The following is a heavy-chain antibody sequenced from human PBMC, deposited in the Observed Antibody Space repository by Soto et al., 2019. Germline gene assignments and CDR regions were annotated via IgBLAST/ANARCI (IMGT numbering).Heavy chain of an antibody. D-gene: IGHD3-16*01. J-gene: IGHJ4*02. Sequence: PSETLSLTCAVSSGSITSNDWWSWVRQPPGKGLEWIGEIDHSGSTKYNPSLKSRVTISVDKSKNQFSLNLNSVTAADTAVYYCARLWGGPFDYWGPGTLVTLSS. CDR1: SGSITSNDW. CDR3: ARLWGGPFDY. V-gene: IGHV4-4*02. CDR2: IDHSGST.